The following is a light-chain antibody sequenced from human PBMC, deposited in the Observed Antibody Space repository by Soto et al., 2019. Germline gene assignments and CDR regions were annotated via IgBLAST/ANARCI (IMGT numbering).Light chain of an antibody. Sequence: ETVLTQSPGTLSLSPGERATLSCRTSQRVSSSYLAWYQQKPGQAPRLLIYGASSRATGIPDRFSGSGSGTDFTLTISRLEPEDFAVYSCQQYGSSAMYTFGQGTKLEIK. J-gene: IGKJ2*01. CDR2: GAS. CDR1: QRVSSSY. V-gene: IGKV3-20*01. CDR3: QQYGSSAMYT.